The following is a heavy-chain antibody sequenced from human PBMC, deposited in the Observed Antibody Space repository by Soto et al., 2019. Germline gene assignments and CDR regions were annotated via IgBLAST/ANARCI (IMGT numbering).Heavy chain of an antibody. Sequence: ASVKVSCKASGYTFTGYYMHWVRKAPGQGLEWMGWINPNSGGTNYAQKFQGWVTMTRDTSISTAYMELSRLGSDDTAVYYCARDGGARGNYYYYYYMDVWGKGTTVTVSS. V-gene: IGHV1-2*04. J-gene: IGHJ6*03. D-gene: IGHD3-16*01. CDR1: GYTFTGYY. CDR2: INPNSGGT. CDR3: ARDGGARGNYYYYYYMDV.